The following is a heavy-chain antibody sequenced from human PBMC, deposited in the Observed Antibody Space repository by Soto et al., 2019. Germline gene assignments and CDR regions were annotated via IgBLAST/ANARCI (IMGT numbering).Heavy chain of an antibody. CDR3: ARVDSSGWSNCFDP. D-gene: IGHD6-19*01. V-gene: IGHV4-59*01. CDR2: IYYSGST. J-gene: IGHJ5*02. Sequence: PSETLSLTCTVSGGSISSYYWSWIRQPPGKGLEWIGYIYYSGSTNYNPSLKSRVTISVDTSKNQFSLKLSSVTAADTAVYYCARVDSSGWSNCFDPWGQGTLVTVS. CDR1: GGSISSYY.